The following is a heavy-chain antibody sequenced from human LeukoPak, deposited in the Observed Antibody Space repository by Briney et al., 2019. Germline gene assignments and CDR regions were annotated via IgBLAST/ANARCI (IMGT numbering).Heavy chain of an antibody. Sequence: ASVKVSCKASGYTFTSYDINWVRQATGQGLEWMGWMNPNSGNTGYAQKFQGRVTITRNTSISTAYMELSSLRSEDTAVYYCARTEMSVEVAGGFDPWGQGTLVTVSS. CDR1: GYTFTSYD. J-gene: IGHJ5*02. D-gene: IGHD6-19*01. CDR2: MNPNSGNT. V-gene: IGHV1-8*03. CDR3: ARTEMSVEVAGGFDP.